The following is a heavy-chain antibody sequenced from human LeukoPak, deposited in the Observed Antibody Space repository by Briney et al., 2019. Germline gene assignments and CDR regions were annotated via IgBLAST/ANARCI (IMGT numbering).Heavy chain of an antibody. CDR1: GFSFSGYY. CDR2: ISSSSSYI. Sequence: GGSLRLSCAASGFSFSGYYMTWIRQAPGKGLEWVSSISSSSSYIYYADSVKGRFTISRDNAKNSLYLQMNSLRAEDTAVYYCARVLEYYDYVWGSYNWFDPWGQGTLVTVSS. CDR3: ARVLEYYDYVWGSYNWFDP. J-gene: IGHJ5*02. V-gene: IGHV3-21*01. D-gene: IGHD3-16*01.